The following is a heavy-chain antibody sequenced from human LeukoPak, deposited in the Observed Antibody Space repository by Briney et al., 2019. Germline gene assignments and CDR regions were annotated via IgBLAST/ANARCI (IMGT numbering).Heavy chain of an antibody. V-gene: IGHV3-13*01. D-gene: IGHD3-10*01. CDR3: ARVLGSGTYGMDV. CDR2: IGTAGDT. CDR1: GFTFSSYD. Sequence: GGSLRLSCAASGFTFSSYDMHWVRQATGKGLEWVSAIGTAGDTYYPGSVKGRFTISRENAKNSLYLQMNSLRAGDTAVYYCARVLGSGTYGMDVWGQGTTITVSS. J-gene: IGHJ6*02.